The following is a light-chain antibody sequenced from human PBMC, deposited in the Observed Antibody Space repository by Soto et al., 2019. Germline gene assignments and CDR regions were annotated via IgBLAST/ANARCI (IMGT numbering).Light chain of an antibody. CDR3: QQFGSSPLYT. Sequence: LTQSPGTLSLSPGERVTLSCRASQSVSSTYLAWYQQKPGQAPRLLIYGASSRATGIPDRFSGSGSGTDFTLTISRLEPEDFAVYYCQQFGSSPLYTFGQGTKLEIK. CDR1: QSVSSTY. CDR2: GAS. V-gene: IGKV3-20*01. J-gene: IGKJ2*01.